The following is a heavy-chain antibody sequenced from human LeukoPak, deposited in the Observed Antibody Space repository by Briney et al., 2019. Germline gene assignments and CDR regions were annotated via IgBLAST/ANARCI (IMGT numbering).Heavy chain of an antibody. CDR2: VYPRDSDT. CDR1: GYTFDRSW. J-gene: IGHJ6*03. CDR3: VRQIAVAGRTTSEYWYYIDV. Sequence: GEPLKISCQASGYTFDRSWIGWVRQMPGKGFQWLDIVYPRDSDTRYSPSVQGHVTITADTPIDTAYLQWRSLRASDTANYCCVRQIAVAGRTTSEYWYYIDVWGKGTAVTVSS. V-gene: IGHV5-51*01. D-gene: IGHD6-19*01.